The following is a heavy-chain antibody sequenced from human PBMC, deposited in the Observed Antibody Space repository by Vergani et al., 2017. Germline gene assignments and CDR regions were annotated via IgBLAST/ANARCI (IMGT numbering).Heavy chain of an antibody. CDR1: GGTFSSYA. CDR2: IIPIFGTA. V-gene: IGHV1-69*01. J-gene: IGHJ3*02. Sequence: QVQLVQSGAEVKKPGSSVKVSCKASGGTFSSYAISWVRQAPGQGLEWMGGIIPIFGTANYAQKFQGRVTITADESTSTAYMELSSLRSEDTAVYYCARGGEYYDILTGYYVEAFDIWGKGTMVTVSS. D-gene: IGHD3-9*01. CDR3: ARGGEYYDILTGYYVEAFDI.